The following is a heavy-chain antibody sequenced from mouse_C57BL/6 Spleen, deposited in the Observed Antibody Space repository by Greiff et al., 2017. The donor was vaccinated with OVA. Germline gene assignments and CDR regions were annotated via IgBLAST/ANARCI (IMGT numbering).Heavy chain of an antibody. J-gene: IGHJ4*01. CDR2: IYPGDGDT. CDR3: ARLLSYAMDY. Sequence: VKLQESGAELVKPGASVKISCKASGYAFSSYWMNWVKQRPGKGLEWIGQIYPGDGDTNYNGKFKGKATLTADKSSSTAYMQLSSLTSEDSAVYFCARLLSYAMDYWGQGTSVTVSS. D-gene: IGHD1-1*01. V-gene: IGHV1-80*01. CDR1: GYAFSSYW.